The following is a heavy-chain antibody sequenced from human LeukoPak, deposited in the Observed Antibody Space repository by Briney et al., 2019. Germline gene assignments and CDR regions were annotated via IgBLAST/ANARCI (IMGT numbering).Heavy chain of an antibody. J-gene: IGHJ6*03. CDR3: ARHGGSTGGSSYYYYMDV. Sequence: GESLKISCTGSGYRFTTYWIAWVRQMPGKGLEWLGIIYPGDSDTRYSPSFQGQVTISADKSISTTCLQWSSLKASDTAMYYCARHGGSTGGSSYYYYMDVWGKGTTVTVSS. D-gene: IGHD6-6*01. V-gene: IGHV5-51*01. CDR1: GYRFTTYW. CDR2: IYPGDSDT.